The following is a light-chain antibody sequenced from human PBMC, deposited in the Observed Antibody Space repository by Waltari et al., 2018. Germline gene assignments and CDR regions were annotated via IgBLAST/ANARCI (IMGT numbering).Light chain of an antibody. V-gene: IGLV4-69*01. Sequence: QLVLTQSPSASASLGASVKLTCTLSSGHSSNIIAWQQQQPEKGPRYSMKVNSDGSHSRGDELPDRFSGSGSGAERYLTISSVQSEDEADYYCQTGGHGTWVFGGGTKLTVL. CDR3: QTGGHGTWV. CDR1: SGHSSNI. J-gene: IGLJ3*02. CDR2: VNSDGSH.